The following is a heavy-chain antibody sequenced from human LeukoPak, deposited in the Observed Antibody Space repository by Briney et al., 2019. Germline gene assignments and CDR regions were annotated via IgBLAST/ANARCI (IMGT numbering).Heavy chain of an antibody. D-gene: IGHD3-16*01. J-gene: IGHJ3*02. CDR1: GFTLSSYW. CDR2: INTDGCST. V-gene: IGHV3-74*01. Sequence: GGSLRLSCAASGFTLSSYWMHWVRQAPGKGLVWVSRINTDGCSTSYADSVKGRFTISRDNAKNTLYLQMNSLRAEDTAVYYCARDGGNWHDAFDIWGQGTMVTVSS. CDR3: ARDGGNWHDAFDI.